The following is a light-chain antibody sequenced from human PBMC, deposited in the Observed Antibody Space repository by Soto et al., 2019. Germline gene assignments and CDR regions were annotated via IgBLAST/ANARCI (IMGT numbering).Light chain of an antibody. CDR1: NNDIGGYNY. CDR3: SSYTINSTIL. CDR2: DVS. Sequence: QSAPTQPASVSGSPGQSITISCTGTNNDIGGYNYVSWYQQHAGRAPKLVINDVSSRPSGISDRFSGSKSGNTASLTISGLQAEDEANYYCSSYTINSTILFGGGTKLTVL. J-gene: IGLJ2*01. V-gene: IGLV2-14*03.